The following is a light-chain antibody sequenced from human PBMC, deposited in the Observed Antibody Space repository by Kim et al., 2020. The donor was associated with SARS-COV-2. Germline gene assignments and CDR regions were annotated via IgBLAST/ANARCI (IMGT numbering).Light chain of an antibody. CDR3: LHYGTALRT. CDR2: GTN. CDR1: QSVSSSY. V-gene: IGKV3-20*01. Sequence: EIVLTQSPGILSLSPGERATLSCRASQSVSSSYLAWYQQKPGQAPRLLIYGTNNRATGIPDRVSGSGSGTDFTLRISRLEPEDVAVYYCLHYGTALRTFGQGTKVDIK. J-gene: IGKJ1*01.